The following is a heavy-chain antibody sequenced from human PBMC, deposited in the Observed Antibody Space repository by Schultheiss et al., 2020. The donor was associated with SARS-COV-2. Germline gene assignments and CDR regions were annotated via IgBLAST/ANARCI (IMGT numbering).Heavy chain of an antibody. CDR1: GGSISSGDYY. J-gene: IGHJ4*02. CDR2: IYYTGTT. Sequence: SETLSLTCTVSGGSISSGDYYWSWFRRPPGKGLEWIGYIYYTGTTHYNPSLKSRVTIAVDTSKTQFSLKLSSVTAADTAVYYCASTSDIVVAVATAWGQGTLVTVSS. CDR3: ASTSDIVVAVATA. D-gene: IGHD2-15*01. V-gene: IGHV4-30-4*01.